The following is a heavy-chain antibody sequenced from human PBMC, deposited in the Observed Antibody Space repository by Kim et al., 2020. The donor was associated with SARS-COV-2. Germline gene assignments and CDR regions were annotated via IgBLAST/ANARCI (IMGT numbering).Heavy chain of an antibody. J-gene: IGHJ4*02. Sequence: SVKVSCKASGGTFSSYAISWVRQAPGQGLEWMGGIIPIFGTANYAQKFQGRVTITADESTSTAYMELSSLRSEDTAVYYCARDSGYSGYGGDSDFDYWGQGTLVTVSS. CDR1: GGTFSSYA. CDR2: IIPIFGTA. V-gene: IGHV1-69*13. CDR3: ARDSGYSGYGGDSDFDY. D-gene: IGHD5-12*01.